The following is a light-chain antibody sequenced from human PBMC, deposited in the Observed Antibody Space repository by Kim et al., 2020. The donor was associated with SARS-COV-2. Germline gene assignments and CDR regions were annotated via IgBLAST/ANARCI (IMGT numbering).Light chain of an antibody. CDR2: EAS. CDR3: HQFSSFT. Sequence: IALTQSPGTLSLSPGARATLSCRASQSVSSSYLAWFQQKPGQAPRVLMYEASKRATGIPDRFSGSGSGTDFTLTISRLEPEDFAVYYCHQFSSFTLGGGPKLEI. J-gene: IGKJ4*01. CDR1: QSVSSSY. V-gene: IGKV3-20*01.